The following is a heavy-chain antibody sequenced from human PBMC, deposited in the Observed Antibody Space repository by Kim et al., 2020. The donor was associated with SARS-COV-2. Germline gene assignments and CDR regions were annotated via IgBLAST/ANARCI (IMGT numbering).Heavy chain of an antibody. Sequence: SLKSRVTISVDTSKKRFSLKLSSVTAADTAVYYWARGRRYSSSPSVWFDPWGQGTLVTVSS. J-gene: IGHJ5*02. CDR3: ARGRRYSSSPSVWFDP. D-gene: IGHD6-6*01. V-gene: IGHV4-34*13.